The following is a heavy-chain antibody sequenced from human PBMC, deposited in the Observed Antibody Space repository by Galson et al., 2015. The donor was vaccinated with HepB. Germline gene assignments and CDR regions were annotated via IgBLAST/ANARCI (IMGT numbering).Heavy chain of an antibody. CDR2: IKSKTDGGTT. V-gene: IGHV3-15*07. CDR1: GFTFSNAW. J-gene: IGHJ5*02. CDR3: TTDFRTILWFGELSISP. Sequence: SLRLSCAASGFTFSNAWMNWVRQAPGKGLEWVGRIKSKTDGGTTDYAAPVKGRFTISRDDSKNTLYLQMNSLKSEDTAVYYSTTDFRTILWFGELSISPWGQGTLVTVSS. D-gene: IGHD3-10*01.